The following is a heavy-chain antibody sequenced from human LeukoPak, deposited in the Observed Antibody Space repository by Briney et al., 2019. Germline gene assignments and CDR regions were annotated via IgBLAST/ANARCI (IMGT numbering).Heavy chain of an antibody. D-gene: IGHD4-17*01. V-gene: IGHV4-59*12. CDR2: IYYSGTT. CDR3: ARDHYGDYVFDY. Sequence: PSETLSLTCTVSGGSISSYYWSWIRQPPGKGLEWIGYIYYSGTTNYNPSLKSRVTISVDTSKNQFSLKLSSVTAADTAVYYCARDHYGDYVFDYWGQGTLVTVSS. J-gene: IGHJ4*02. CDR1: GGSISSYY.